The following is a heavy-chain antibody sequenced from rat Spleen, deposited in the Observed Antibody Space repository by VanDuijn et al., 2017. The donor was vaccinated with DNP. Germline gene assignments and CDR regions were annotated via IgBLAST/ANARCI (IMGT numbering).Heavy chain of an antibody. CDR1: GFTFSDYY. CDR2: ISHSDGTT. J-gene: IGHJ3*01. Sequence: EVQLVESGGDLVQPGRSLKLSCAASGFTFSDYYMAWVRQAPTKGLEWVAMISHSDGTTYYPDSVKGRFTISRDNAESSLYLQMDSLRSEDTATYYCATQGQLGITWFAYWGQGTLVTVSS. D-gene: IGHD1-5*01. CDR3: ATQGQLGITWFAY. V-gene: IGHV5-20*01.